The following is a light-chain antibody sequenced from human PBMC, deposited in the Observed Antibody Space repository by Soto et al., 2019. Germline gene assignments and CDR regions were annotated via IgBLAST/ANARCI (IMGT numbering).Light chain of an antibody. J-gene: IGLJ2*01. Sequence: QSVLTQPPSASGSPGQSVTISCTGTSSDVGGYNYVSWYQQHPGKAPKLMIYAVSQRPSGVPGRFSGSKSGNTASLTVSGLQAEDEADYYCSSYTGSNIYVVFGGGTKLTVL. CDR1: SSDVGGYNY. CDR3: SSYTGSNIYVV. V-gene: IGLV2-8*01. CDR2: AVS.